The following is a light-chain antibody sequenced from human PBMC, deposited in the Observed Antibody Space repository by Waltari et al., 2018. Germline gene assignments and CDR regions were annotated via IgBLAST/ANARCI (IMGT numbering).Light chain of an antibody. CDR2: GAS. Sequence: EIVLTQSPGTLSLSPGERATLSCRASQSVSSTYLAWYQQKPAQTPRLLIYGASSRATGIPDRFSGSGSGTDFTLTISRLEPEDFAVYYCQQYGIPPYTFGQGTKLEIK. CDR1: QSVSSTY. CDR3: QQYGIPPYT. V-gene: IGKV3-20*01. J-gene: IGKJ2*01.